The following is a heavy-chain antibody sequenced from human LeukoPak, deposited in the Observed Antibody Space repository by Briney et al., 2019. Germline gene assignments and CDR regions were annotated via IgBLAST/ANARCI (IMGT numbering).Heavy chain of an antibody. J-gene: IGHJ3*02. Sequence: GGSLRLSCAASGFTFSSYGMHWVRQAPGKGLEWVAFIRYDGSNKYYADSVKGRFTISRDNSKNTLYLQMNSLRAEDTAVYYCAKVSKKGHYDAFAFDIWGQGTMVTVSS. CDR1: GFTFSSYG. V-gene: IGHV3-30*02. CDR2: IRYDGSNK. D-gene: IGHD3-3*01. CDR3: AKVSKKGHYDAFAFDI.